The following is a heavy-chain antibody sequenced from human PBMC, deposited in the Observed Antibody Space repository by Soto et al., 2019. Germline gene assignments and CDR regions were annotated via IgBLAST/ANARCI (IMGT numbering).Heavy chain of an antibody. CDR2: IFYSGST. CDR1: GGSISSYY. J-gene: IGHJ5*02. D-gene: IGHD3-16*01. Sequence: QVQLQESGPGLVKPSETLSLTCTVSGGSISSYYWSWIRQPPGKGLEWIGYIFYSGSTNYNPSLKSRPTISVDTSKNQFSLKLNSVTAADTAVYYCARVGDWFDPWGQGTLVTVSS. CDR3: ARVGDWFDP. V-gene: IGHV4-59*01.